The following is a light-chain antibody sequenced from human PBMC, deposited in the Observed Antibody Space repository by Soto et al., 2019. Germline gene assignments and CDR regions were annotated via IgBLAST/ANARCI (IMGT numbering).Light chain of an antibody. Sequence: DIQLTQSPSFLSASVGDRVTITCRASQGISSYLAWYQQQPGKAPELLIYAASTLQSGVPSRFSGSGSGTDFTLTSSSLQPEDSATYYCQQLNTYPPWTFGQGTKVEIK. J-gene: IGKJ1*01. CDR1: QGISSY. CDR3: QQLNTYPPWT. CDR2: AAS. V-gene: IGKV1-9*01.